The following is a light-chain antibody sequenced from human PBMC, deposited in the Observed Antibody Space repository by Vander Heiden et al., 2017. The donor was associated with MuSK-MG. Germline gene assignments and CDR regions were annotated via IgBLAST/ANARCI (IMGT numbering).Light chain of an antibody. J-gene: IGLJ3*02. CDR2: VNK. CDR1: SSTIGTGYD. Sequence: QSVLTQPPSVSGAPGQRVTISCPGSSSTIGTGYDVHWYQQLPRTAPKLRSYVNKNRHSGVPDRFSGSKYGTSAALAITGLQAEDEADYYCQSEDGSMSRWVFGGGTKLTVL. CDR3: QSEDGSMSRWV. V-gene: IGLV1-40*01.